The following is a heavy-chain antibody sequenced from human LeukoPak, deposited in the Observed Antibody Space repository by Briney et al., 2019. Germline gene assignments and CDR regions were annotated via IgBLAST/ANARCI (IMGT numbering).Heavy chain of an antibody. CDR2: INHSGST. CDR3: ARGQDVTYYFDY. V-gene: IGHV4-34*01. CDR1: GGSFSGYY. D-gene: IGHD3-16*01. Sequence: SETLSLTCAVYGGSFSGYYWSWIRQPPGKGLEWIGEINHSGSTNYNPSLKSRVTISVDTSKNQFSLKLSSATAADTAVYYCARGQDVTYYFDYWGQGTLVTVSS. J-gene: IGHJ4*02.